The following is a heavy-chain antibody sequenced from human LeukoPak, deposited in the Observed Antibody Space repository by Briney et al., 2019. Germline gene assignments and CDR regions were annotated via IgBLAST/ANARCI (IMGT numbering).Heavy chain of an antibody. J-gene: IGHJ4*02. CDR2: IKQDGSEK. CDR3: ARREGSYFDTSGYYYG. D-gene: IGHD3-22*01. CDR1: GFTFSSYA. Sequence: GGSLRLSCAASGFTFSSYAMSWVRQAPGKGLEWVANIKQDGSEKYYVDSVKGRFTISRDNAKDSLYLQMNSLRAEDTAVYYCARREGSYFDTSGYYYGWGQGTLVTVSS. V-gene: IGHV3-7*01.